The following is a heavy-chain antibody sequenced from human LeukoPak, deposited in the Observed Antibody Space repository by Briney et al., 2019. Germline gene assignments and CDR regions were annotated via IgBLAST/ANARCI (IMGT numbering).Heavy chain of an antibody. D-gene: IGHD5-18*01. J-gene: IGHJ6*03. V-gene: IGHV4-34*01. Sequence: SETLSLTCAVYGGSFSGDFWSWLRQSPGKGLEWIGEIKHDGSTTYNPSLESRVTMSLDTSKNQFSLKLSSVTAADTAVYYCARMPGYSYYYMDVWGKGTTVTVSS. CDR3: ARMPGYSYYYMDV. CDR2: IKHDGST. CDR1: GGSFSGDF.